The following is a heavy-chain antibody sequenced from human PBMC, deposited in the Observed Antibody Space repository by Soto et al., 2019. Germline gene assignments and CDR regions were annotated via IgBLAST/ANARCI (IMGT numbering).Heavy chain of an antibody. Sequence: ASVKVSCKASGYTFTGYYIHWVRQAPGQGLEWMGWINPNSGGTNYAQKFQGWVTMTRDTSISTAYMELSRLRSDDTAVYYCARELRGYSGYDLVDYYYYLDFWGKGTTVTVSS. CDR1: GYTFTGYY. CDR2: INPNSGGT. J-gene: IGHJ6*03. D-gene: IGHD5-12*01. V-gene: IGHV1-2*04. CDR3: ARELRGYSGYDLVDYYYYLDF.